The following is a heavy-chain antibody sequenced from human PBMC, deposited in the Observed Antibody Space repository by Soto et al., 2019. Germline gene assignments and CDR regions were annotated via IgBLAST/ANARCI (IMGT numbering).Heavy chain of an antibody. V-gene: IGHV3-48*03. CDR3: ARRAPIYYDALTGYEEDGMDV. Sequence: VELVESGGGLVQPGGSLTLACAASGFNFKTYEMNWVRQAPGKGLEWISYISVSGRTIYYADSVQGRVNISRDNAKNLVFLQMNSLRAEGTAVYHCARRAPIYYDALTGYEEDGMDVWGQGTTVTVSS. CDR2: ISVSGRTI. J-gene: IGHJ6*02. D-gene: IGHD3-9*01. CDR1: GFNFKTYE.